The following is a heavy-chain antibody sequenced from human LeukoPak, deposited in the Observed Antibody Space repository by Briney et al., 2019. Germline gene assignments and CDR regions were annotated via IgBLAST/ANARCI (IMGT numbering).Heavy chain of an antibody. V-gene: IGHV1-46*03. CDR1: GYTFTSYY. D-gene: IGHD1-26*01. J-gene: IGHJ4*02. CDR2: INPSGGST. CDR3: ARDLVGAQSRDY. Sequence: GASVKVSCKASGYTFTSYYMHSVRQAPGQGLEWMGIINPSGGSTSYAQKFQGRVTMTRDTSTSTVYMELSSLRSEDTAVYYCARDLVGAQSRDYWGQGTLVTVSS.